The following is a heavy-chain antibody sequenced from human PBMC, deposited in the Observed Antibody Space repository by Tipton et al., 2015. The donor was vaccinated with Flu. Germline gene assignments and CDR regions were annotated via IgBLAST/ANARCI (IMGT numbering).Heavy chain of an antibody. Sequence: TLSLTCTVSGGSISSYYWSWIRQSAGKGLEWIGRIYTGGSTLYNPSLSSRVAMSVDTSRKQFSLRLSSVTAADTAVYYRVLGYNFPSFDYWGQGTQVTVSS. CDR3: VLGYNFPSFDY. J-gene: IGHJ4*02. CDR1: GGSISSYY. D-gene: IGHD5-24*01. V-gene: IGHV4-4*07. CDR2: IYTGGST.